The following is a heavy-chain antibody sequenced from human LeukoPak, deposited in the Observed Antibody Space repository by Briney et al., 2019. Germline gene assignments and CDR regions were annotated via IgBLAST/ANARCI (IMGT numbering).Heavy chain of an antibody. J-gene: IGHJ4*02. V-gene: IGHV3-30*01. Sequence: PGRSLRLSCAASGFTFSSYAMHWVRQAPGKGLEWVAVISYDGSNKYYADSVKGRFTISRDNSKNTLCLQMNSLRAEDTAVYYCARDLYRYCSSTSCYLLVYWGQGTLVTVSS. CDR2: ISYDGSNK. CDR1: GFTFSSYA. D-gene: IGHD2-2*01. CDR3: ARDLYRYCSSTSCYLLVY.